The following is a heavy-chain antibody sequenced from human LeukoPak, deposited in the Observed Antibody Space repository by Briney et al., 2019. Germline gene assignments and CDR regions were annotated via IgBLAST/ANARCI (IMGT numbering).Heavy chain of an antibody. CDR2: IIPIFGTA. D-gene: IGHD2-15*01. V-gene: IGHV1-69*13. J-gene: IGHJ6*03. CDR3: ARTRSAYSYYYYYMDV. Sequence: SVKVSCKASGGTFSSYAISWVRQAPGQGLEWMGGIIPIFGTANYAQKFQGRVTITADESTSTAYMELSSLRSEDTAVYYCARTRSAYSYYYYYMDVWGKGTTVTVSS. CDR1: GGTFSSYA.